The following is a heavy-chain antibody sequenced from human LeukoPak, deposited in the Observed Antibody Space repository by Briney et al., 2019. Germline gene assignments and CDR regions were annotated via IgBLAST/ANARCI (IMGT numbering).Heavy chain of an antibody. J-gene: IGHJ4*02. CDR1: GFTFTDYW. Sequence: PGGSLRLSCAASGFTFTDYWMLWVRQVPGKGLLWVSHINSDGSITDYADSVKGRYTISRDNARNTLSLQMDSLRVEDTAVYYCARNPTGDYDYWGQGALVTVSS. D-gene: IGHD2-8*02. CDR3: ARNPTGDYDY. CDR2: INSDGSIT. V-gene: IGHV3-74*01.